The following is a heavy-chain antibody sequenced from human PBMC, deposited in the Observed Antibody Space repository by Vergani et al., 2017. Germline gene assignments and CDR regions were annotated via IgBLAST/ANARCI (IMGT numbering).Heavy chain of an antibody. D-gene: IGHD2-2*01. CDR2: IKQDGGEK. CDR3: ARSGTSYLCYYMDV. V-gene: IGHV3-7*01. Sequence: EVQLVESGGGLVQPGGSLRLSCAASGFTFNSYWMTWVRQAPGKGLEWVANIKQDGGEKYYVDSVKGRFSISRDNAKNSLYLQMNSLRAEDTAVYYCARSGTSYLCYYMDVWGKGTTVTVSS. CDR1: GFTFNSYW. J-gene: IGHJ6*03.